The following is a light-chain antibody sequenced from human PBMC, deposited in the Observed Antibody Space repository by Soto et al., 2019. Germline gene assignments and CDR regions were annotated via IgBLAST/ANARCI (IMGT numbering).Light chain of an antibody. CDR2: EMY. CDR3: SSYAGSDILL. Sequence: QSALPQPPSAPGSPGQSVTISCTGTSSDVGRYAYVSWYQQHPGKAPKLILYEMYKRPSGVPDRFSGSKSGNTASLTVSGLQGEDEADYFCSSYAGSDILLFGGGTKLTVL. CDR1: SSDVGRYAY. V-gene: IGLV2-8*01. J-gene: IGLJ2*01.